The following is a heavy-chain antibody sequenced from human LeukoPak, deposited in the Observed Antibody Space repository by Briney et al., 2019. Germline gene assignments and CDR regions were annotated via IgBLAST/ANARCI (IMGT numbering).Heavy chain of an antibody. CDR3: AREPPASGYRDY. Sequence: GGPLGLPCEAFEFTLSGFHRNWVRQAPGRGLEGVSSFGSSSEHIFYADSVRGRFTISRDNARNSLYLQMNSLSTEDTAVYYCAREPPASGYRDYWGQGTLVTVSS. V-gene: IGHV3-21*01. D-gene: IGHD3-22*01. J-gene: IGHJ4*02. CDR1: EFTLSGFH. CDR2: FGSSSEHI.